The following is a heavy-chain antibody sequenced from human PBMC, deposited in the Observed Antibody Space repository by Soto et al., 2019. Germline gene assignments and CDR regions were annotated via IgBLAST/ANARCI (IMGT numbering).Heavy chain of an antibody. V-gene: IGHV4-31*03. D-gene: IGHD3-9*01. Sequence: QVQLQESGPGLVKPSQTLSLSCTVSGGSISSGNHYWSWIRQHPGKGLEWIGYNYHSGTAYYNPSLKSRVMMSIDPSKSQFSLNQKSVTAADTATYYCARVQNHDILTASSPRRSIDDWGQGAPVTVSS. J-gene: IGHJ4*02. CDR3: ARVQNHDILTASSPRRSIDD. CDR1: GGSISSGNHY. CDR2: NYHSGTA.